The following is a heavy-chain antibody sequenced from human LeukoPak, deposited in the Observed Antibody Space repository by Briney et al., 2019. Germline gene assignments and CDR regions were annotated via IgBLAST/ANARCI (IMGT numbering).Heavy chain of an antibody. CDR1: GGSISSYY. D-gene: IGHD2-2*01. V-gene: IGHV4-59*01. Sequence: KPSETLSLTCTVSGGSISSYYWSWIRQPPGKGLEWIGYIYYSGSTNYNPSLKSRVTISVDTSKNQFSLKLSSVTAADTAVYYCARVPKYQLPLYYYYGMDVWGQGTTVTVSS. CDR3: ARVPKYQLPLYYYYGMDV. J-gene: IGHJ6*02. CDR2: IYYSGST.